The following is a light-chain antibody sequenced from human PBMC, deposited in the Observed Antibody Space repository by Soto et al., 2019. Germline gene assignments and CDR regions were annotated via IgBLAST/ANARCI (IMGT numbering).Light chain of an antibody. V-gene: IGLV1-47*01. Sequence: QSVLTQPPSASGTPGQRVTISCSGSSSNIGSNYVYWYQQLPGTAPKLLIYRNNQRPSGVPDRFSGSKSGTSASLAISGLRSEDEADYYCAAWDDRLSRVFGTGTKVTVL. CDR3: AAWDDRLSRV. CDR1: SSNIGSNY. J-gene: IGLJ1*01. CDR2: RNN.